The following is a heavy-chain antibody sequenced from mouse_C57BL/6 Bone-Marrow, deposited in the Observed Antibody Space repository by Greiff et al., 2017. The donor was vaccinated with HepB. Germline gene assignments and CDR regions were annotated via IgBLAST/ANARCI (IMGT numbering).Heavy chain of an antibody. D-gene: IGHD3-2*02. Sequence: QVQLQQSGAELARPGASVKLSCKASGYTFTSYGISWVKQRTGQGLEWIGEIYPRSGNTYYNEKFKGKATLTADKSSSTAYMELRSLTSEDSAVYSCARPPRQLRLWFAYWGQGTLVTVSA. V-gene: IGHV1-81*01. CDR2: IYPRSGNT. CDR1: GYTFTSYG. CDR3: ARPPRQLRLWFAY. J-gene: IGHJ3*01.